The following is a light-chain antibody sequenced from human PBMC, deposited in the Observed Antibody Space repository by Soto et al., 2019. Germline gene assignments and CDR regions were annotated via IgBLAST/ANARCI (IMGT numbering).Light chain of an antibody. CDR3: QQYGANSPWT. Sequence: DIQVTQSPSTLSASVGDRVTITCRASQSISNWLAWYQQKPGKAPKVLIYKASSLESGVPSRFSGSGSGTDFTLTISSLPTEDFATYYCQQYGANSPWTFGQGTKVEIK. CDR2: KAS. J-gene: IGKJ1*01. CDR1: QSISNW. V-gene: IGKV1-5*03.